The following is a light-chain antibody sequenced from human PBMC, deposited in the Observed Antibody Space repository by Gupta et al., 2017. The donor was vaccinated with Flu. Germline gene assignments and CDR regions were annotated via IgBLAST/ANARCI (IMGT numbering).Light chain of an antibody. V-gene: IGKV6D-21*02. CDR1: QSIGSS. CDR3: HHNRCLPPVT. J-gene: IGKJ2*01. Sequence: EMVLTQSPDFQSVTPKEKVTITCRASQSIGSSLHWYQQKPDQSPKLLIKYASQSLAGVPSRFSGSGCGKDFPLTINSREEEDAAAYYYHHNRCLPPVTFGQGTKVEIK. CDR2: YAS.